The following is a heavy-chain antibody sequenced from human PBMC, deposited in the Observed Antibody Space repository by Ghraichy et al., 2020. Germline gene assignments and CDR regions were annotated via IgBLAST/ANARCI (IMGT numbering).Heavy chain of an antibody. J-gene: IGHJ6*02. CDR2: INYNGRN. CDR3: ARLSEGGGAIGQKYYFYYGMDV. D-gene: IGHD2-2*02. V-gene: IGHV4-59*08. CDR1: GSSFRIYY. Sequence: SETLSLTCSVSGSSFRIYYWGWIRQAPGKGLEWIGHINYNGRNNHNPSLASRVTISLDTSKNQFSLRLTSVTAADTAVYYCARLSEGGGAIGQKYYFYYGMDVWGQGTTVTVSS.